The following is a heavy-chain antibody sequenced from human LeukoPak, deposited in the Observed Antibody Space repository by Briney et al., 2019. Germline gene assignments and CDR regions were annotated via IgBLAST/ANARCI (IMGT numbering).Heavy chain of an antibody. CDR1: GGSISSGDYY. D-gene: IGHD1-26*01. J-gene: IGHJ4*02. Sequence: PSETLSLTCTVSGGSISSGDYYWSWIRQPPGKGQEWIGYIYYSGSTYYNPSLKSRVTISVDTSKNQFSLKLSSVTTADTAVYYCASGVGATPYWGQGTLVTVSS. V-gene: IGHV4-30-4*08. CDR3: ASGVGATPY. CDR2: IYYSGST.